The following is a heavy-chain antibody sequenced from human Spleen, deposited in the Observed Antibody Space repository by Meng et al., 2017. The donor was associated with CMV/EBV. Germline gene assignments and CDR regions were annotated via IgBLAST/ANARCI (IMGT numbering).Heavy chain of an antibody. CDR2: ISGSGGRT. D-gene: IGHD2-2*01. Sequence: SGFTFSSYAMTWVRQAPGKGLEWVSAISGSGGRTYYADSVKGRFTISRDNSMNTLYLQMNRLRAEDTAVYYCAKGAGGYQLLDWFDPWGQGTLVT. CDR1: GFTFSSYA. J-gene: IGHJ5*02. CDR3: AKGAGGYQLLDWFDP. V-gene: IGHV3-23*01.